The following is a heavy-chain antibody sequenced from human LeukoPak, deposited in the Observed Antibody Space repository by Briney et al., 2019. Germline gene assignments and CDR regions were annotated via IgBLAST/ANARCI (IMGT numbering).Heavy chain of an antibody. D-gene: IGHD4-17*01. CDR1: VYTFTGYY. V-gene: IGHV1-2*02. CDR2: INPNSGGT. Sequence: ASVTVSCKASVYTFTGYYMHWVRQAPGQGLEWMGWINPNSGGTNYAQKFQGRVTMTRVTSISTAYMELSRLRSDDTAVYYCARGASGVYTVTTSWFDPWGQGTLVTVSS. J-gene: IGHJ5*02. CDR3: ARGASGVYTVTTSWFDP.